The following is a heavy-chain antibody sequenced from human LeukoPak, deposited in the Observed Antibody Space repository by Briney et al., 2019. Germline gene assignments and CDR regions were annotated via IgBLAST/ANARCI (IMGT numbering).Heavy chain of an antibody. CDR2: IYYSGST. J-gene: IGHJ5*02. Sequence: PSQTLSLTCTVSGGSISSGGYYWSWIRQHPGKGLEWIGYIYYSGSTYYNPSLKSRVTISVDTSKNQFSLKLSSVTAADTAVYYCARDSSTQHHSSSWYWHWFDPWGQGTLVTVPS. D-gene: IGHD6-13*01. V-gene: IGHV4-31*03. CDR1: GGSISSGGYY. CDR3: ARDSSTQHHSSSWYWHWFDP.